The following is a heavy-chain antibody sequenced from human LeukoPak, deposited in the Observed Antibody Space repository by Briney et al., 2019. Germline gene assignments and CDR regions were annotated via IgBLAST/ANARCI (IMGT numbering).Heavy chain of an antibody. V-gene: IGHV3-48*03. CDR3: ASRGLTEFHYFDF. CDR2: VNSGGSTI. J-gene: IGHJ4*02. D-gene: IGHD3-10*01. Sequence: GGSLRLSCAASGFTFSNYAMNWVRQAPGKGLEWISYVNSGGSTIDYADSVKGRFTISRDNAKNSLSLQMNSLRAEDTAVYYCASRGLTEFHYFDFWGPGTLVTVSS. CDR1: GFTFSNYA.